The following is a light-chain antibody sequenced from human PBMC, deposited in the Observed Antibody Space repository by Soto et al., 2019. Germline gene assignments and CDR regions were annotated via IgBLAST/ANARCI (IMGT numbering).Light chain of an antibody. J-gene: IGKJ4*01. CDR3: LQEYRYPLT. V-gene: IGKV1-6*01. Sequence: AIRMTQSPSSLSASVGDRVSITCRASQGIGNDLVWFQQKPGKAPKVLISATSNLQSGVPSRFSGSGSGTHFTLTITSLQVEDIATYFCLQEYRYPLTFGGGTKVDIK. CDR1: QGIGND. CDR2: ATS.